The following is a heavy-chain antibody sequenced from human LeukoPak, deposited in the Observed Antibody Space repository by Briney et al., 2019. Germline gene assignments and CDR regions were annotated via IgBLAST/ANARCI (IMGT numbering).Heavy chain of an antibody. Sequence: GESLKISCKGSGYSFTIYWIIWVRQMPGKGLEWMGRIDPRDSYTNYSPSFQGHVTISADKSTSTAYLQWRSLKTSATAMYYCARRGMATGYFDYWGQGTLVTVSS. V-gene: IGHV5-10-1*01. D-gene: IGHD5-12*01. CDR1: GYSFTIYW. J-gene: IGHJ4*02. CDR3: ARRGMATGYFDY. CDR2: IDPRDSYT.